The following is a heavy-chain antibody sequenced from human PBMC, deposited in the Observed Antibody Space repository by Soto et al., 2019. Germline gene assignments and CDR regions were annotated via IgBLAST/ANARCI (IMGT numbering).Heavy chain of an antibody. CDR2: IRSKAYGGTT. V-gene: IGHV3-49*04. D-gene: IGHD6-6*01. CDR1: GFTFGDYA. J-gene: IGHJ6*03. CDR3: TRATGVEYSSPVGYYYYYMDV. Sequence: GGSLRLSCTASGFTFGDYAMSWVRQAPGKGLEWVGFIRSKAYGGTTEYAASVKGRFTISRDDSKSIAYLQMNSLKTEDTAVYYCTRATGVEYSSPVGYYYYYMDVWGKGTTVTVSS.